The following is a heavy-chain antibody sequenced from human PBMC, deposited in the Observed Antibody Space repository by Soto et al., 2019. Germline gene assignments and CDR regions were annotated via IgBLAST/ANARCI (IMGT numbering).Heavy chain of an antibody. CDR3: ARGRYFDWLLYYWFDP. CDR1: GGSFSGYY. CDR2: INHSGST. Sequence: SETLSLTCAVYGGSFSGYYWRWIRQPPGKGLEWIGEINHSGSTNYDPSLKSRVTISVDTSKNQFSLKLSSETAADTAVYYCARGRYFDWLLYYWFDPWGQGTLVTVSS. J-gene: IGHJ5*02. D-gene: IGHD3-9*01. V-gene: IGHV4-34*01.